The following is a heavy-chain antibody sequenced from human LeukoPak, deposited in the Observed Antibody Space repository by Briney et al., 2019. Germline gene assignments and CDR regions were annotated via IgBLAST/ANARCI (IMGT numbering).Heavy chain of an antibody. J-gene: IGHJ6*03. D-gene: IGHD4-11*01. CDR1: RFTFSSYW. V-gene: IGHV3-7*01. CDR2: IKQDGSEK. CDR3: ARSFGSRYSSKPYYYYYYMDV. Sequence: GGSLRLSCAASRFTFSSYWMSWVRQAPGKGLEWVANIKQDGSEKYYVDSVKGRFTISRDNAKNSLYLQMNSLRAEDTAVYYCARSFGSRYSSKPYYYYYYMDVWGKGTTVTVSS.